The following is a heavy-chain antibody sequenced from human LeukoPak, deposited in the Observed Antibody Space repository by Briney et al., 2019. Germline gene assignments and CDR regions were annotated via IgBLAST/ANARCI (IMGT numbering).Heavy chain of an antibody. Sequence: SETLSLTCIVSGGSISGYYWSWIRQPPGRGLEWIGYISDTGTSIYNPSLKNRLSMLVDTSKNHFYLNLTSVTAADTTIYYCARTRTYLDYWGQGALVTVSS. V-gene: IGHV4-59*01. D-gene: IGHD1-7*01. CDR1: GGSISGYY. J-gene: IGHJ4*02. CDR2: ISDTGTS. CDR3: ARTRTYLDY.